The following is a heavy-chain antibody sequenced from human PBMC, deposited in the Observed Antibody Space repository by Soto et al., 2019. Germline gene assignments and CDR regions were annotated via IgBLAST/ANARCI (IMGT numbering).Heavy chain of an antibody. CDR1: DFSFSSYA. D-gene: IGHD3-9*01. CDR3: ARTFDTITYYFDY. V-gene: IGHV3-30-3*01. CDR2: ISFDGNII. Sequence: GGSLRLSCAASDFSFSSYAMHWIRQSPGKGLEWLAVISFDGNIIQYADSVKGRFIISRDNSKNTLYLQMNSLRGDDTAVYYCARTFDTITYYFDYWGQGTLVTVSS. J-gene: IGHJ4*02.